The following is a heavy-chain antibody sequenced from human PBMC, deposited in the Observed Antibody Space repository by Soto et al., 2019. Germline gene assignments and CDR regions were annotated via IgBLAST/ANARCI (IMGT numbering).Heavy chain of an antibody. CDR1: GYTFTNYG. CDR3: ARGPTGMIDY. CDR2: MNPKSGGT. V-gene: IGHV1-8*01. J-gene: IGHJ4*02. Sequence: ASVKVSCKASGYTFTNYGITWVRQATGQGFEWIGWMNPKSGGTRYIQKFQGRVTMTRDTSISTTYMELSSLTSEDTAVYYCARGPTGMIDYWGQGTLVTVSS.